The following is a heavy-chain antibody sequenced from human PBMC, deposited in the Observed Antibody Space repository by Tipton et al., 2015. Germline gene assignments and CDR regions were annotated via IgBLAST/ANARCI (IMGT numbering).Heavy chain of an antibody. CDR2: INPRDSVT. V-gene: IGHV5-51*01. D-gene: IGHD1-7*01. CDR3: ARVFSITPTTNWFDP. J-gene: IGHJ5*02. Sequence: VQLVQSGAEVRKTGEPLKISCQGFGYSFSDYWIAWVRQMPGRGLEWMGIINPRDSVTRYSPSFQGQVTISADKSIRSAFLQWSSLKASDTAVYFCARVFSITPTTNWFDPWGQGTRVTVSS. CDR1: GYSFSDYW.